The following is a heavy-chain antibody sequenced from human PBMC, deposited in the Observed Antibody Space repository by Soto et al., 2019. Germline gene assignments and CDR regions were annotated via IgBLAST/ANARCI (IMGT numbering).Heavy chain of an antibody. CDR1: GGSISSYY. CDR2: IYYSGST. CDR3: ARRWGTYFDF. Sequence: SETLSLTCTVSGGSISSYYWSWIRQPPGKGLEWIGYIYYSGSTDYDPSLRSRVTISVDTSKNQFSLKLSSVTAADTAVYYCARRWGTYFDFWGQGTLVTVSS. D-gene: IGHD7-27*01. J-gene: IGHJ4*02. V-gene: IGHV4-59*01.